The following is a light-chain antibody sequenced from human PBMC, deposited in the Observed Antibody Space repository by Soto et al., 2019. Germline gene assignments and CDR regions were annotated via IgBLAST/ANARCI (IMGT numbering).Light chain of an antibody. CDR1: QGIRND. Sequence: AIQMTQSPSSLSASVGDRVTITCRASQGIRNDLVWYQQKPGKASNLLIYAAFRLQSGITSRFSGSGSGTDFTLAISGMQPEDFATYYCLHDYNLCSFGPGTTMD. V-gene: IGKV1-6*01. J-gene: IGKJ3*01. CDR3: LHDYNLCS. CDR2: AAF.